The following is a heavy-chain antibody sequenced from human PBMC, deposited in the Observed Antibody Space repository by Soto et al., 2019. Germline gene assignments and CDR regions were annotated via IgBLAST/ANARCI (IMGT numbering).Heavy chain of an antibody. J-gene: IGHJ6*02. V-gene: IGHV4-34*01. CDR2: INHSGST. CDR3: ARGGSTIFGVVIYYYYYGMDV. Sequence: ETLSLTCAVYGGSFSGYYWSWIRQPPGKGLEWLGEINHSGSTNYNPSLKSRVTISVDTSKNQFSLKLSSVTAADTAVYYCARGGSTIFGVVIYYYYYGMDVWGQGTTVTVSS. D-gene: IGHD3-3*01. CDR1: GGSFSGYY.